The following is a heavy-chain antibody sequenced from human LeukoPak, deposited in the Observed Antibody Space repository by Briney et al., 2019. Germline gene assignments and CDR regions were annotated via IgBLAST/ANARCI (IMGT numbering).Heavy chain of an antibody. CDR3: ARDRGWSTSYYYYGMDV. J-gene: IGHJ6*02. D-gene: IGHD6-19*01. CDR2: IYSGGST. V-gene: IGHV3-53*01. CDR1: GFTVSSNY. Sequence: GGSLRLSCAAFGFTVSSNYMSWVRQAPGKGLEWVSVIYSGGSTYYADSVRGRFTISRDNSKNTLYLQMNSLRAEDTAVYYCARDRGWSTSYYYYGMDVWGQGTTVTVSS.